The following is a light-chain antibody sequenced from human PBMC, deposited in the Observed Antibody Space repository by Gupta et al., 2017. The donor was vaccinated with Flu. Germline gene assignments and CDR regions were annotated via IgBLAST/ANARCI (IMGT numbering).Light chain of an antibody. Sequence: SSVLTQPPSVSVAPGPTARITCGGNNIGSKSVHWYQQKPGQAPVVVVHDDGVRPSGIPERFSGSNSGNTATLTISRVEAGDEADYYCQVWDSSSDHWVFGGGTKLTGL. CDR2: DDG. V-gene: IGLV3-21*02. CDR3: QVWDSSSDHWV. J-gene: IGLJ3*02. CDR1: NIGSKS.